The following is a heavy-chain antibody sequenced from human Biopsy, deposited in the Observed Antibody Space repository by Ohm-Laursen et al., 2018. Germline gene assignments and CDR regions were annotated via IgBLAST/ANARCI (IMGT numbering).Heavy chain of an antibody. CDR1: EFIFSRFW. J-gene: IGHJ4*02. CDR2: INSDGSST. Sequence: LSLTCATSEFIFSRFWMYRVRQAPGKGLVWVSRINSDGSSTNYADAVKGRFTASRDNAKNTVFLQMNSLRAEDTAVYYCTRAEAGSGSLLYFDYWGQGTLVTVSS. D-gene: IGHD3-10*01. V-gene: IGHV3-74*01. CDR3: TRAEAGSGSLLYFDY.